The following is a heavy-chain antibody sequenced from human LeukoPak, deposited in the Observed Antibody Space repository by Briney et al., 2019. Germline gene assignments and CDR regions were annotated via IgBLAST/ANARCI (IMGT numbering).Heavy chain of an antibody. D-gene: IGHD6-19*01. CDR1: GFTVSSNY. CDR2: ISTTSSTI. J-gene: IGHJ4*02. V-gene: IGHV3-48*02. Sequence: GGSLRLSCAASGFTVSSNYMSWVRQAPGKGLEWVSYISTTSSTIYYADSVKGRFTMSRDNAKNSLYLQMDSLRDEDTAVYYCARGKEKWLDHFDYWGQGSLVTVSS. CDR3: ARGKEKWLDHFDY.